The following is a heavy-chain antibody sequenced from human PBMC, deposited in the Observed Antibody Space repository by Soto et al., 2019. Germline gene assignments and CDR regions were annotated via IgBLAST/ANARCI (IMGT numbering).Heavy chain of an antibody. D-gene: IGHD3-3*01. V-gene: IGHV1-2*02. CDR1: GYSFTDNY. Sequence: ASVKVSCKASGYSFTDNYMHWVRQAPGQGLEWVGWINPNSGGTESAQKFQGRVTLTREKSTSTAFLELRGLRLDDTAVYYCARDRDEFWTGFNAFDFWGQGTMVTVSS. J-gene: IGHJ3*01. CDR2: INPNSGGT. CDR3: ARDRDEFWTGFNAFDF.